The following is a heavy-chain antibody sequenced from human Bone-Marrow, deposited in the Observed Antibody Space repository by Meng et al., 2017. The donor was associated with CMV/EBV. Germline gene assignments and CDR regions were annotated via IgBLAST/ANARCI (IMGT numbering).Heavy chain of an antibody. V-gene: IGHV3-30*04. D-gene: IGHD4/OR15-4a*01. CDR1: GFTFSSYA. J-gene: IGHJ6*02. Sequence: GGSLRLSCAASGFTFSSYAMHWVRQAPGKGLEWVAVISYDGSNKYYADSVKGRFTISRDNSKNTLYLQMNSLRAEDTAAYYCARERLTLKAMDVWGQRTTVTVSS. CDR2: ISYDGSNK. CDR3: ARERLTLKAMDV.